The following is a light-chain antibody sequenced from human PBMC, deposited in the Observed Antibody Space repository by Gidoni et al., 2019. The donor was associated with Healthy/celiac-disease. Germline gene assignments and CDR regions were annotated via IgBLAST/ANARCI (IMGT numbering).Light chain of an antibody. Sequence: DIQMTPSPSSLSASVGDRVTITCRESQSISSYLNWYQQKPGKAPKLLIYAASSLQSGVPSRFSGSGSGTEFTLTISSLQPEDFATYYAQQSYSTPWTFGQGTKGGNQT. V-gene: IGKV1-39*01. CDR1: QSISSY. CDR3: QQSYSTPWT. J-gene: IGKJ1*01. CDR2: AAS.